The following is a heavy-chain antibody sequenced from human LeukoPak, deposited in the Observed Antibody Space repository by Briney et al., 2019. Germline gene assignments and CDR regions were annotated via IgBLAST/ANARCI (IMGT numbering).Heavy chain of an antibody. J-gene: IGHJ3*02. V-gene: IGHV4-39*01. CDR2: IYYSGST. Sequence: SETLSLTCTVSGGSISSSSYYWGWIRQPPGKGLEWIGSIYYSGSTYYNPSLKSRVTISVYTSKNQFSLKLSSVTAADTAVYYCARRITMVRGVIKGAFDIWGQGTMVTVSS. D-gene: IGHD3-10*01. CDR3: ARRITMVRGVIKGAFDI. CDR1: GGSISSSSYY.